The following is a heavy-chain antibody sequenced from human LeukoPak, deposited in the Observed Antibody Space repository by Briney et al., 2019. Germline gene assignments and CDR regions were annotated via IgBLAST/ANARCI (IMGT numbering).Heavy chain of an antibody. V-gene: IGHV4-39*07. CDR1: GGSISRGTYY. CDR2: TYHSGST. CDR3: ARGTASGELSQWFDP. Sequence: SETLSLTCAVSGGSISRGTYYWGWIRQPPGKGLEWIGSTYHSGSTYYNPSLKSRVTISVDTSKNQFSLKLSSVTAADTAVYYCARGTASGELSQWFDPWGQGTLVTVSS. J-gene: IGHJ5*02. D-gene: IGHD3-10*01.